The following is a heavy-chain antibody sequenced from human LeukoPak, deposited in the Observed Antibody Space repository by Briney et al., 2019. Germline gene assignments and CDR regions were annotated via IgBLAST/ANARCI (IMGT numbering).Heavy chain of an antibody. CDR3: ARSIAAARTTQAASDI. V-gene: IGHV1-2*02. CDR1: GYTFIDYY. D-gene: IGHD6-13*01. J-gene: IGHJ3*02. Sequence: ASVKVSCKASGYTFIDYYMHWVRQAPGQGLEWMGWINPNSGGTNYAQKFQGRVTLTRDTSISTAYMELSRLRSDDTAVYYCARSIAAARTTQAASDIWGQGTMVTVSS. CDR2: INPNSGGT.